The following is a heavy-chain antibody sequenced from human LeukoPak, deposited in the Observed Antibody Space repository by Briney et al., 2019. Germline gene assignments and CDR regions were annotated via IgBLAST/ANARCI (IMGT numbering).Heavy chain of an antibody. CDR2: FDPEDGET. J-gene: IGHJ1*01. CDR1: GYTLTELS. V-gene: IGHV1-24*01. D-gene: IGHD2/OR15-2a*01. Sequence: ASVKVSCKVSGYTLTELSMHWVRQAPGKGLEWMGGFDPEDGETIYAQKFQGRVTMTEDTSTDTAYMELSSLRSEDTAVYYCARGVSDSTTIQHWGQGTLVTVSS. CDR3: ARGVSDSTTIQH.